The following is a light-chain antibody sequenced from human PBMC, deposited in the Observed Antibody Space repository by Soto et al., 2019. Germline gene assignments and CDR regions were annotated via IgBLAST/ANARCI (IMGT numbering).Light chain of an antibody. V-gene: IGKV3-15*01. J-gene: IGKJ5*01. CDR2: GAS. CDR3: QQYNSWPPIT. Sequence: EVVMTHSPATLSVSPCERATLSRSARESVSSNLAWYQPRPGQAPRLVIYGASTRATGIPARFSGGGSGTEFTLTISSLQSEDFAVYYCQQYNSWPPITFGQGTRLEIK. CDR1: ESVSSN.